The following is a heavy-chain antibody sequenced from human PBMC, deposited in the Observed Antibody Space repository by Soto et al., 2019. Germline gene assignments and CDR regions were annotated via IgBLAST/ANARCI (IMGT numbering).Heavy chain of an antibody. CDR1: GFGFSDYG. D-gene: IGHD5-12*01. Sequence: GGSLRLSCAASGFGFSDYGMHWVRQAPGKGLDWVAVISYDQTTKYYADSVRGRFTISRDNSKNTLYLQMSGLTTDDTAVYYCEKMGRAGYDPYYFDSWGQGTPVTV. J-gene: IGHJ4*02. CDR3: EKMGRAGYDPYYFDS. CDR2: ISYDQTTK. V-gene: IGHV3-30*18.